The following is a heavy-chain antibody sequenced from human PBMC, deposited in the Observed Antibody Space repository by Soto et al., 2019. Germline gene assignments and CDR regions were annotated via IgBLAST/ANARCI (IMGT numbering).Heavy chain of an antibody. CDR2: IIPIFGTA. CDR1: GGTFSSYA. J-gene: IGHJ6*02. V-gene: IGHV1-69*13. D-gene: IGHD6-13*01. Sequence: ASVKVSCKASGGTFSSYATSWVRQAPGQGLEWMGGIIPIFGTANYAQKFQGRVTITADESTSTAYMELSSLRSEDTAVYYCARAGIAAAGIYYYYYGMDVWGQGTTVTVSS. CDR3: ARAGIAAAGIYYYYYGMDV.